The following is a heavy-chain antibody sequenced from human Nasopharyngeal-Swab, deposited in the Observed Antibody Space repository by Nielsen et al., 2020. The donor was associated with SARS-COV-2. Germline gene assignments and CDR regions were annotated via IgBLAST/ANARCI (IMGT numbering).Heavy chain of an antibody. CDR2: ISHSGST. V-gene: IGHV4-34*01. CDR1: GESFSGHY. Sequence: SETLSLTCAVYGESFSGHYRTWIRQPPGKGLEWIGEISHSGSTTYNSSLKSRLAMSVDTSKNQFSLKLNSVTAADTAVYYCARMLKGTRVDYWGQGTLVTVSS. J-gene: IGHJ4*02. D-gene: IGHD1-1*01. CDR3: ARMLKGTRVDY.